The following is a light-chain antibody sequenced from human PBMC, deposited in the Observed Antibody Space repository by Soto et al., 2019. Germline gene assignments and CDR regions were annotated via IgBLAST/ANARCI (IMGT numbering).Light chain of an antibody. Sequence: EILLTQSPGTLSISPGERATLSCRASQSLNRRYLAWYEQKPGQAARRLIYDASSRATDVPDTFSGSGSGTDFTLTITSMQQAEVVVYYYQQHQSTPPITFGQGTRLEI. CDR1: QSLNRRY. J-gene: IGKJ5*01. V-gene: IGKV3-20*01. CDR3: QQHQSTPPIT. CDR2: DAS.